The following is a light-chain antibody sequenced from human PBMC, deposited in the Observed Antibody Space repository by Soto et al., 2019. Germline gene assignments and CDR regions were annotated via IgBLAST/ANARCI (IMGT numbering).Light chain of an antibody. V-gene: IGLV1-47*01. Sequence: QSVLTQPPSTSGTPGQTITISCSGRSSNIGSNSVCWYQQLPGTAPKLLIYKNNQRPSGVPDRFSGSKSGTSASLAISGLRSEDEADYYCAAWDDSLTRPVFGGGTKLTVL. CDR3: AAWDDSLTRPV. J-gene: IGLJ2*01. CDR1: SSNIGSNS. CDR2: KNN.